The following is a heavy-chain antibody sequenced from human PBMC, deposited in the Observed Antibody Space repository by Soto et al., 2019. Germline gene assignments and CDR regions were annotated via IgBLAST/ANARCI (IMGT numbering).Heavy chain of an antibody. CDR1: GYIFSKHW. CDR2: IYPGDSDT. CDR3: VVYSSSSGRHFDY. D-gene: IGHD6-6*01. J-gene: IGHJ4*02. Sequence: GESLKISCKSSGYIFSKHWIGWVRQMPGKGLEWMGIIYPGDSDTRYSPSFQGQVTISADKSITTAYLQWRSPKASDTAIYYCVVYSSSSGRHFDYWGQGTLVTVSS. V-gene: IGHV5-51*01.